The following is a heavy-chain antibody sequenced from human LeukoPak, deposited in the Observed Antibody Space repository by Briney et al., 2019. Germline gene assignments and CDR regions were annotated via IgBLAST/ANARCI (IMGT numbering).Heavy chain of an antibody. CDR2: INPNSGDT. Sequence: ASVKVSCKASGYTFTGYYMRWVRQAPGQGLEWMGWINPNSGDTNYAQKFQGRVTVTRDTSMSTAYMELSRLRSDDTAVYYCARVRLKLLWFGESFDYWGQGTLVTVSS. CDR1: GYTFTGYY. J-gene: IGHJ4*02. D-gene: IGHD3-10*01. CDR3: ARVRLKLLWFGESFDY. V-gene: IGHV1-2*02.